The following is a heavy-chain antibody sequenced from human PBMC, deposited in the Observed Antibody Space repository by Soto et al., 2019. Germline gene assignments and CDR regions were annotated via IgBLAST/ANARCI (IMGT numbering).Heavy chain of an antibody. D-gene: IGHD3-22*01. CDR3: ARVGYYYDSSGYFTFDY. Sequence: SETLSLTCTVSGGSISSYYWSWIRQPPGKGLEWIGYIYYSGSTNYNPSLKSRVTISVDTSKNQFSLKLSSVTAADTAVYYCARVGYYYDSSGYFTFDYWGQGTLVT. J-gene: IGHJ4*02. V-gene: IGHV4-59*01. CDR1: GGSISSYY. CDR2: IYYSGST.